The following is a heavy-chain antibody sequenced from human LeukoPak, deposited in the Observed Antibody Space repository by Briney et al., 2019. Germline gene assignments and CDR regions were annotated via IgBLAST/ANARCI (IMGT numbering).Heavy chain of an antibody. D-gene: IGHD6-6*01. CDR1: GGSFSGYY. V-gene: IGHV4-34*01. Sequence: SETLSLTCAVYGGSFSGYYWSWIRQPPGKGLEWIGEINHSGSTNYNPSLKSRVTISVDTSKNQFSLKLSSVTAADTAVYYCARERVENQQLVGGNCWGQGTLVTVSS. CDR2: INHSGST. CDR3: ARERVENQQLVGGNC. J-gene: IGHJ4*02.